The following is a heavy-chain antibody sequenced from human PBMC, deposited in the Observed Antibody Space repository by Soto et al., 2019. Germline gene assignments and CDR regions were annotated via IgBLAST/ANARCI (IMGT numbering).Heavy chain of an antibody. CDR1: GYTFINYA. D-gene: IGHD6-19*01. J-gene: IGHJ4*02. CDR2: INAGNGNT. V-gene: IGHV1-3*01. Sequence: ASVKVSCKASGYTFINYAMHWVRQAPGQRLEWMGWINAGNGNTKYSQKFQGRVTITRDTSARTAYMELSSLSSENTAVYYCARDGAVAGNMNFDYWGQGTLVTVSS. CDR3: ARDGAVAGNMNFDY.